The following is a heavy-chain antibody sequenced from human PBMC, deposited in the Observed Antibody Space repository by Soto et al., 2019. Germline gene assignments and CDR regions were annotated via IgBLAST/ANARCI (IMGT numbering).Heavy chain of an antibody. CDR1: GASINNGGYY. V-gene: IGHV4-31*11. J-gene: IGHJ5*02. D-gene: IGHD3-10*01. CDR2: IYHSGDT. CDR3: ARMGRGGRGLDP. Sequence: QVQLQESGPGLVKPSQTLSLTCAVSGASINNGGYYWSWVRQHPGKGLEWLGHIYHSGDTYYNPSLKSRLTISVDTSKNQFSLNLTSATAADTAVYYCARMGRGGRGLDPWGQGTLVSVSS.